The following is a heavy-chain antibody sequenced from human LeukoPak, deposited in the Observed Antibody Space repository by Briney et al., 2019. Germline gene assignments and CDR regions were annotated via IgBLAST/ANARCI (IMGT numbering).Heavy chain of an antibody. J-gene: IGHJ4*02. CDR1: GFTFSSYA. V-gene: IGHV3-23*01. D-gene: IGHD5-18*01. Sequence: GGSLRLSCAASGFTFSSYAMSWVRQAPGKGLEWVSAISGSGGSTYYADSVKGRFTISRDNSKNTLYLQMNSLRAEDTAVYYCAKMSGYSYGSEAYYFDYWGQGTLVTVSS. CDR3: AKMSGYSYGSEAYYFDY. CDR2: ISGSGGST.